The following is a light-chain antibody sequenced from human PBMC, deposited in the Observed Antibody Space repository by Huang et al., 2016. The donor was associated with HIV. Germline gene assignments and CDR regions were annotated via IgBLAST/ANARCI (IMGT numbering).Light chain of an antibody. Sequence: EIVMTQSPATLSVSPGERATLSCRASQSITSNLAWDQQNPGPAPRLLIYGASTRATGIPARFRASGSGTEFTLTISSLQSEDFAVYYCQQYNNWPPWTFGQGTKVEIK. V-gene: IGKV3-15*01. CDR3: QQYNNWPPWT. CDR1: QSITSN. CDR2: GAS. J-gene: IGKJ1*01.